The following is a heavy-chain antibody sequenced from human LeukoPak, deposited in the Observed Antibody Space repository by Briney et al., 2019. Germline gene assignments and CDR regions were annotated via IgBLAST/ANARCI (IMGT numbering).Heavy chain of an antibody. Sequence: SETLSLTRNVSGGSITSYYWNWIRQPPGKGLEWIGYIYYSGSTNYNPSHKSRVTISVDTSKNQFSLKLSSVPAADTAVYYCARVETVGRGLYYYYYYMDVWGKGTTVTVSS. CDR3: ARVETVGRGLYYYYYYMDV. J-gene: IGHJ6*03. V-gene: IGHV4-59*01. D-gene: IGHD3-10*01. CDR1: GGSITSYY. CDR2: IYYSGST.